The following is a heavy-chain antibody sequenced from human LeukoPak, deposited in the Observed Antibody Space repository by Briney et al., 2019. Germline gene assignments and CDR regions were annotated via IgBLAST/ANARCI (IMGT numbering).Heavy chain of an antibody. J-gene: IGHJ4*02. V-gene: IGHV4-59*01. D-gene: IGHD5-18*01. CDR2: IYYTGST. CDR1: GGSISSYY. Sequence: SETLSLTCTVSGGSISSYYWTWIRQPPGKGLEWIGYIYYTGSTNYNPSLKSRVTISEDTSKIQFSLKLSSVTAADTAVYYCARARDTGMVIDYWGQGTLVTVSS. CDR3: ARARDTGMVIDY.